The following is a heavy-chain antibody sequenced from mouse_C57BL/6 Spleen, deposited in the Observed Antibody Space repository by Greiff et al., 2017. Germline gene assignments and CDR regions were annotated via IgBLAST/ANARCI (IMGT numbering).Heavy chain of an antibody. CDR2: ISDGGSYT. CDR3: ARAPDSSGYGYAMDY. V-gene: IGHV5-4*01. CDR1: GFTFSSYA. Sequence: EVQLVESGGGLVKPGGSLKLSCAASGFTFSSYAMSWVRQTPEKRLEWVATISDGGSYTYYPDNVKGRFTISRDNAKNNLYLQMSHLKSEETAMYYCARAPDSSGYGYAMDYWGQGTSVTVSS. D-gene: IGHD3-2*02. J-gene: IGHJ4*01.